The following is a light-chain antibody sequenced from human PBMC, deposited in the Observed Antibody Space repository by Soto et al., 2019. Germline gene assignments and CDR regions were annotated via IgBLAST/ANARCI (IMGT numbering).Light chain of an antibody. CDR2: DTS. V-gene: IGKV3-20*01. CDR1: QSIGRRY. CDR3: QYQGT. Sequence: IVLRQSPGTLSLSPGERATLSCRASQSIGRRYLAWYQQKPGQGPMLLIYDTSERASDIPDRFSGSGSGTDFTLTISRLVPEDFAVYYCQYQGTFGGGTKVEIK. J-gene: IGKJ4*01.